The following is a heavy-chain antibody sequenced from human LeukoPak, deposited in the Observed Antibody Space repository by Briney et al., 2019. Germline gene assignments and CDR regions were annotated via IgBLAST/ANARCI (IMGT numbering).Heavy chain of an antibody. CDR1: GYTFNTYG. J-gene: IGHJ6*03. D-gene: IGHD4-11*01. CDR2: IIPIFGTA. CDR3: ASGYSDYADYYNYYMDV. V-gene: IGHV1-69*13. Sequence: SVKVSCKASGYTFNTYGITWVRQAPGQGLEWMGGIIPIFGTANYAQKFQGRVTITADESTSTAYMELSSLRSEDTAVYYCASGYSDYADYYNYYMDVWGKGTTVTVSS.